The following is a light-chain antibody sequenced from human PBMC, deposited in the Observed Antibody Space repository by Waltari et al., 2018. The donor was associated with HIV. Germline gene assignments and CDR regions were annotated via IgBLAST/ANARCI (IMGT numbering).Light chain of an antibody. CDR2: EVS. J-gene: IGLJ1*01. Sequence: QSALTQPASVSGSPGQSITISCTGTSSDVGSYNIVSWYRQYPGKVPKLMIYEVSKRPSGVSNRFSGSKSGNTASLTISGLQAEDEADYYCCSYAGSSTPFVFGTATKVTVL. CDR1: SSDVGSYNI. CDR3: CSYAGSSTPFV. V-gene: IGLV2-23*02.